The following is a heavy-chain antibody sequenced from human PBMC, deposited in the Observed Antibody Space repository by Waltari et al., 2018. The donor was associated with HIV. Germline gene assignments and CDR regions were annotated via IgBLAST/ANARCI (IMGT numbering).Heavy chain of an antibody. D-gene: IGHD3-22*01. Sequence: QVQLQESGPGLVKPSETLSLPCSVPGGSISTYYCSWIRQPPGKGLEWIGYIYYSGSTNYNPSLKSRVTISVDTSKNQFSLKLSSVTAADTAVYYCARHLMPYDSSGGGAFDIWGQGTMVTVSS. J-gene: IGHJ3*02. CDR3: ARHLMPYDSSGGGAFDI. V-gene: IGHV4-59*08. CDR1: GGSISTYY. CDR2: IYYSGST.